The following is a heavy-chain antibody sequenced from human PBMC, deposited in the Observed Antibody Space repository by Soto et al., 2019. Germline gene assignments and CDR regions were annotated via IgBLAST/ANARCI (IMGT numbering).Heavy chain of an antibody. V-gene: IGHV3-23*01. J-gene: IGHJ4*02. Sequence: TGGSLRLSCAASGFTFSSYAMSWGRQAPGKGLEWVSAISGSGGSTYYADSVKGRFTISRDNSKNTLYLQMNSLRAEVTAVYYCAKLTAAPYYFDYWGQGTLVTVSS. CDR3: AKLTAAPYYFDY. D-gene: IGHD6-25*01. CDR2: ISGSGGST. CDR1: GFTFSSYA.